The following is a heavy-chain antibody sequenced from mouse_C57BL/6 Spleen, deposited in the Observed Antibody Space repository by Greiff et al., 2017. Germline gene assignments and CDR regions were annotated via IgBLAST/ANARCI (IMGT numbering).Heavy chain of an antibody. CDR1: GFSLTSYG. CDR3: ARNYGSSPAWFAY. CDR2: IWSGGST. Sequence: VKLVESGPGLVQPSQSLSITCTVSGFSLTSYGVHWVRQSPGKGLEWLGVIWSGGSTDYNAAFISRLSISKDNSKSQVFFKMNSLQADDTARYYCARNYGSSPAWFAYWGQGTLVTVSA. V-gene: IGHV2-2*01. J-gene: IGHJ3*01. D-gene: IGHD1-1*01.